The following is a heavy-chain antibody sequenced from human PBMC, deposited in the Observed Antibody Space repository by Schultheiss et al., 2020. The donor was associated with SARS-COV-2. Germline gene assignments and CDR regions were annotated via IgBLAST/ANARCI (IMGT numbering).Heavy chain of an antibody. CDR3: THHGHTYGLFDS. CDR2: IRSKANNYAT. D-gene: IGHD5-18*01. J-gene: IGHJ4*02. V-gene: IGHV3-73*01. CDR1: GFIFSGSA. Sequence: GGSLRLSCAASGFIFSGSAMHWVRQASGKGLEWVGRIRSKANNYATTYVASVQGRFTISRDDSKNTAYLQMNSLKAEDTAMYYCTHHGHTYGLFDSWGQGTRVTVSS.